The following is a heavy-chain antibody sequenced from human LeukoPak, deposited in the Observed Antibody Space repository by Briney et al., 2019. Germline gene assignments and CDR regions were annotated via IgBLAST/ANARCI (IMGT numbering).Heavy chain of an antibody. V-gene: IGHV1-46*01. CDR1: GYTFTGYY. Sequence: GASVKVSCKASGYTFTGYYMHWVRQAPGQGLEWMGMIKPSGGSTSYAQRFQGRVTMTRDTSTSTVYMELSSLRSEDTAVYYCAIMGGTYYDFWSASNTRGPFDYWGQGTLVTVSS. CDR2: IKPSGGST. D-gene: IGHD3-3*01. CDR3: AIMGGTYYDFWSASNTRGPFDY. J-gene: IGHJ4*02.